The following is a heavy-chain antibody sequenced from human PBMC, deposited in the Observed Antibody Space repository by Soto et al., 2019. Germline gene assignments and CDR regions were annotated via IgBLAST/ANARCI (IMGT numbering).Heavy chain of an antibody. J-gene: IGHJ4*02. D-gene: IGHD2-2*01. Sequence: QVQLQESGPGLVKPSETLSLTCSVSGASISSYSWSWIRQPPGKGLEWIGYIHSSGNTNYSPSLNGGVSVPLDTSETHLSLNLSSVTPADTAVHYCARQGEDCSNTTCYRTDYWGQGTLVIVSS. CDR2: IHSSGNT. CDR1: GASISSYS. CDR3: ARQGEDCSNTTCYRTDY. V-gene: IGHV4-59*08.